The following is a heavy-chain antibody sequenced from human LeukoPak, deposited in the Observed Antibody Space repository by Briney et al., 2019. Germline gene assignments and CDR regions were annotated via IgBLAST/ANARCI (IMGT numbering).Heavy chain of an antibody. D-gene: IGHD5/OR15-5a*01. CDR2: ISWNSGSI. CDR3: AKSISVGSASDY. V-gene: IGHV3-9*01. J-gene: IGHJ4*02. Sequence: PGGSLRLSCAASGFTFDDYAMHWVRQAPGKGLEWVSGISWNSGSIGYADSVKGRFTISRDNAKNSLYLQMNSLRAEDAALYYCAKSISVGSASDYWGQGTLVTVSS. CDR1: GFTFDDYA.